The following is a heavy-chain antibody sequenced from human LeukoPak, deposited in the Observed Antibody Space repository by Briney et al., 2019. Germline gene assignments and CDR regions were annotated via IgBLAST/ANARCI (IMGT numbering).Heavy chain of an antibody. CDR1: GGSISSGSYY. CDR3: ARDTQDAFDI. V-gene: IGHV4-39*07. CDR2: IFYSGST. Sequence: SQTLSLTCTVSGGSISSGSYYGSWIRQPPGKGLEWIGNIFYSGSTYYNPSLKSRVTISVDTSKNQFSLKLSSVTAADTAVYYCARDTQDAFDIWGQGTMVTVSS. J-gene: IGHJ3*02.